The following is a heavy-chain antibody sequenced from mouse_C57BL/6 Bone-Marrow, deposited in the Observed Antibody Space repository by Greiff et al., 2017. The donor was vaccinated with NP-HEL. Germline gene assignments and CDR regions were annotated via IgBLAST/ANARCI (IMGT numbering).Heavy chain of an antibody. CDR1: GYTFTSYW. CDR2: IHPNSGST. J-gene: IGHJ1*03. CDR3: ARDGSSFPYWYFDV. Sequence: VQLQQPGAELVKPGASVKLSCKASGYTFTSYWMHWVKQRPGQGLEWIGMIHPNSGSTNYNEKFKSKATLTVDKSSSTSYMQLSSLTSEDSAVYYWARDGSSFPYWYFDVWGTGTTVTVSS. D-gene: IGHD1-1*01. V-gene: IGHV1-64*01.